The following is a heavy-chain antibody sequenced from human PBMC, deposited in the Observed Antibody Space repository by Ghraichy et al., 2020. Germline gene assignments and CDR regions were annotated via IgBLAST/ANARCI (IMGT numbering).Heavy chain of an antibody. CDR2: INHSGDT. V-gene: IGHV4-34*01. J-gene: IGHJ4*02. Sequence: SETLSLTCAVNGGSFSDYYWSWIRQPPGKGLEWIAEINHSGDTKYNPSLKSRVTILVDTSKNQISLKLTSVTAADTAVYYCSCSGGSCHSKSKTPLWGQGTLVTVSS. CDR1: GGSFSDYY. CDR3: SCSGGSCHSKSKTPL. D-gene: IGHD2-15*01.